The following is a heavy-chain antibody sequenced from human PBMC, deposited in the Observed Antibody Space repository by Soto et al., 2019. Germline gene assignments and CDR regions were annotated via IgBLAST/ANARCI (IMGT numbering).Heavy chain of an antibody. J-gene: IGHJ3*02. CDR3: ATISVVYYYDSSGYLRGAFDI. V-gene: IGHV1-8*01. D-gene: IGHD3-22*01. Sequence: GASVKVSCKASGYTFTSHDINWVRQATGQGLEWMGWMNPNSGNTGYAQKFQGRVTMTEDTSTDTAYMELSSLRSEDTAVYYCATISVVYYYDSSGYLRGAFDIWGQGTMVTVSS. CDR2: MNPNSGNT. CDR1: GYTFTSHD.